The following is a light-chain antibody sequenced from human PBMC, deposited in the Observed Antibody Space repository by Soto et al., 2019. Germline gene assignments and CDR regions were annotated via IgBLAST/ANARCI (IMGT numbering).Light chain of an antibody. CDR1: QSVSSRF. Sequence: EIVLTQSPGTLSLSPGERATLSCRASQSVSSRFLAGYQQKPGQAPRRLIYGASSRATGIPDRFSGSGSGTDFTLTISRLEPEDFAVYYCQQYGSSPRTFGQGTKLEIK. CDR3: QQYGSSPRT. J-gene: IGKJ2*01. V-gene: IGKV3-20*01. CDR2: GAS.